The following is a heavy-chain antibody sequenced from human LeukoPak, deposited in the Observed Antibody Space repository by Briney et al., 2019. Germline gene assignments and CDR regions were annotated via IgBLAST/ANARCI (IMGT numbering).Heavy chain of an antibody. J-gene: IGHJ3*02. CDR1: GGSISSGGYY. D-gene: IGHD3-22*01. Sequence: SETLSLTCTVSGGSISSGGYYWSWIRQHPGKGLEWIGYIYYSGSTYYDPSLKSRVTISVDTSKNQFSLKLSSVTAADTAVYYCARESTMIVVVNDAFDIWGQGTMVTVSS. V-gene: IGHV4-31*03. CDR3: ARESTMIVVVNDAFDI. CDR2: IYYSGST.